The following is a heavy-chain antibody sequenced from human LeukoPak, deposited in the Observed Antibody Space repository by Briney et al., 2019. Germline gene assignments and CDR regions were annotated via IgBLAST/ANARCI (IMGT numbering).Heavy chain of an antibody. CDR1: GFTFSSYS. D-gene: IGHD2-2*01. Sequence: PGGSLRLFCAASGFTFSSYSMNWVRQAPGKGVEWVSYISSSSSTIYYADPVKGRFTISRDNAKNSLYLQMNSLRAEDTAVYYCARDPPIVVVPATYGGQGTLVTVSS. V-gene: IGHV3-48*01. CDR3: ARDPPIVVVPATY. CDR2: ISSSSSTI. J-gene: IGHJ4*02.